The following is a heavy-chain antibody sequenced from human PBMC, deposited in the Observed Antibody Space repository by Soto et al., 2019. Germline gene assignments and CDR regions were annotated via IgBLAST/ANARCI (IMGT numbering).Heavy chain of an antibody. V-gene: IGHV1-69*13. CDR3: AVVMAQGGSKGGGFDY. CDR1: GGTFSSYA. J-gene: IGHJ4*02. CDR2: IIPIFGTA. Sequence: GASVKVSCKASGGTFSSYAISWVRQAPGQGLEWMGGIIPIFGTANYAQKFQGRVTITADESTSTAYMELSSLRSEDTAVYYCAVVMAQGGSKGGGFDYWGQGTLVTVSS. D-gene: IGHD3-16*01.